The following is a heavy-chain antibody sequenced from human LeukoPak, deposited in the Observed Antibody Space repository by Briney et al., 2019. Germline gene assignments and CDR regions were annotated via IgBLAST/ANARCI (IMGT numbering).Heavy chain of an antibody. CDR2: IYYSGST. Sequence: SETLSLTCTVSGGSISSSSYYWGWIRQPPGKGLEWIGSIYYSGSTYYNPSLKSRVTISVDTSKNQFSLKLSSVTAADTAVYYCAREGGYSYGYSHYYFDYWGQGTLVTVSS. J-gene: IGHJ4*02. CDR3: AREGGYSYGYSHYYFDY. V-gene: IGHV4-39*07. D-gene: IGHD5-18*01. CDR1: GGSISSSSYY.